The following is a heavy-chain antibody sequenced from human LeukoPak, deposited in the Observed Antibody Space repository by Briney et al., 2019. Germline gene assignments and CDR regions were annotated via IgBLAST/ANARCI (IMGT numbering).Heavy chain of an antibody. D-gene: IGHD3-10*01. V-gene: IGHV3-74*01. CDR3: AKVLLQDDYMDV. J-gene: IGHJ6*03. Sequence: GGSLRLSCAASGFTFSSYWMHWVRQAPGKGLVWVSRINTDGSSTSYADSVKGRFTISRDNAKNTLYLQMNSLRAEDTAVYYCAKVLLQDDYMDVWGKGTTVTVSS. CDR2: INTDGSST. CDR1: GFTFSSYW.